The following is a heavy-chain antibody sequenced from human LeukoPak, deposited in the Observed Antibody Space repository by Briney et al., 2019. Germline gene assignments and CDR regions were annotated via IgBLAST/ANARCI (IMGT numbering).Heavy chain of an antibody. Sequence: SETLSLTCTVSGGSISSYYWSWIRQPPGKGLEWVGYIYYSGSTNYTPSLKSRVTISIDSSKNQFSLKLISMTAADTAVYFCARRTGSGSRDAFDIWGRGTMVTVSS. CDR3: ARRTGSGSRDAFDI. V-gene: IGHV4-59*08. CDR1: GGSISSYY. D-gene: IGHD3-10*01. J-gene: IGHJ3*02. CDR2: IYYSGST.